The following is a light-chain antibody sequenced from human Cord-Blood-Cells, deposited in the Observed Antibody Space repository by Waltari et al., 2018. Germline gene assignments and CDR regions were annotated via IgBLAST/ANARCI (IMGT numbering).Light chain of an antibody. J-gene: IGKJ4*01. CDR1: QSISSY. CDR3: QQSYSTLRT. CDR2: AAS. V-gene: IGKV1-39*01. Sequence: DIQMTQSPSSLSASVGDRVTITCRASQSISSYLNWYQQKPGKAPKLLIYAASSLQSGVPSRFSGRGSGTDFTRTISSLQPEDFATYYCQQSYSTLRTFGGGTKVEIK.